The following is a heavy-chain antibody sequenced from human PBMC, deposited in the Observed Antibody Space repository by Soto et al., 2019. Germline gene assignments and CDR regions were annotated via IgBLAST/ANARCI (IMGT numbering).Heavy chain of an antibody. CDR3: ARVGGSVTSDY. CDR2: IYYDGGNT. Sequence: QVQLVESGGGVVQPGRSLRLSCAASGFTFGAYGMHWLRQAPGKGLEWLVLIYYDGGNTYYADSVKGRFTISRDNSKNTLYLQMNSLRVEDTAVYYCARVGGSVTSDYWGQGTLVTVSS. J-gene: IGHJ4*02. CDR1: GFTFGAYG. V-gene: IGHV3-33*01. D-gene: IGHD3-10*01.